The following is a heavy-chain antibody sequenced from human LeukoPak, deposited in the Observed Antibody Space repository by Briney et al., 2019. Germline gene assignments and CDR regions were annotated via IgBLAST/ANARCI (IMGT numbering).Heavy chain of an antibody. V-gene: IGHV1-8*03. CDR3: ARGLGATATNWFDP. CDR2: MNPNSGNT. Sequence: SVKVPCKASGYTFTSHDINWVRQATGQGLEWMGWMNPNSGNTGYAQKFQGRVTFTRDTSISTAYMELSSLRSEDTAVYYCARGLGATATNWFDPWGQGTLVTVSS. CDR1: GYTFTSHD. J-gene: IGHJ5*02. D-gene: IGHD6-13*01.